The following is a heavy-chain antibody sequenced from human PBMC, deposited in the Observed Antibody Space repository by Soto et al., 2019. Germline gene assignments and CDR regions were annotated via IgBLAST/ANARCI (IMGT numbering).Heavy chain of an antibody. Sequence: KGLEWVAVIRYDGSNINYADSVMGRFTISRDNSKNTLYLEMNSLRAEDTAVYYCATNGIGDTTFRGYLDN. D-gene: IGHD2-21*01. V-gene: IGHV3-33*01. CDR3: ATNGIGDTTFRGYLDN. CDR2: IRYDGSNI. J-gene: IGHJ5*01.